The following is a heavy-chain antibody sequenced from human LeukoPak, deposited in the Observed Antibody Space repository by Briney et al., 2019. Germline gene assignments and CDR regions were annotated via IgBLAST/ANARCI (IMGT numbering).Heavy chain of an antibody. D-gene: IGHD2/OR15-2a*01. CDR1: GFTFSTYA. CDR3: AREGPRGNSQFDY. Sequence: GGSLRLSCAASGFTFSTYAMSWVRQAPGKGLEWVSAISGSGGSTNYADSVKGRVTVSRDNSKSTLYLQMNSLRAEDTAIYYCAREGPRGNSQFDYWGQGTLVTVSS. J-gene: IGHJ4*02. V-gene: IGHV3-23*01. CDR2: ISGSGGST.